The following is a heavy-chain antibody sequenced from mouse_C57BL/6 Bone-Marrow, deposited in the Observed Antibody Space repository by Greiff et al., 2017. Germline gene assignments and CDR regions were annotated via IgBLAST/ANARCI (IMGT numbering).Heavy chain of an antibody. D-gene: IGHD1-1*01. CDR1: GYTFTEYT. Sequence: LMESGAELVKPGASVKLSCKASGYTFTEYTIHWVKQRSGQGLEWIGWFYPGSGSIKYNEKFKDKATLTADKSSSTVYMELSRLTSEDSAVYFCARHEEGYYGSSSWFAYWGQGTLVTVSA. CDR3: ARHEEGYYGSSSWFAY. V-gene: IGHV1-62-2*01. CDR2: FYPGSGSI. J-gene: IGHJ3*01.